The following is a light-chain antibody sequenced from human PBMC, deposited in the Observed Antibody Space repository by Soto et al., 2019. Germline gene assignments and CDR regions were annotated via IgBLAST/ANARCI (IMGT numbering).Light chain of an antibody. J-gene: IGLJ1*01. CDR2: GDN. Sequence: QSALTQPPSVSGAPGQRVSISCTGSTSNIGAPYDVHWYQHLPGTAPKLLIYGDNNRPSGVPDRFSGSKSGTSASLAISGLQSEDEADYYCAAWDDSLNRVFGTGTKVTVL. V-gene: IGLV1-40*01. CDR1: TSNIGAPYD. CDR3: AAWDDSLNRV.